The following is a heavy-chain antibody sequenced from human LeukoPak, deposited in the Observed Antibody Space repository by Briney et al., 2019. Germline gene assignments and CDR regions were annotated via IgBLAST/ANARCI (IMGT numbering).Heavy chain of an antibody. CDR1: GGSISSYY. V-gene: IGHV4-59*01. Sequence: PSETLSLTCTVSGGSISSYYWTWIRQPPGKGLEWLGYIYYSGSTNYNPSLKSRVTISVDTSKNQFSLKLSSVTAADTAVYYCARGSVSGSPWDYWGQGTLVTVSS. J-gene: IGHJ4*02. D-gene: IGHD1-26*01. CDR3: ARGSVSGSPWDY. CDR2: IYYSGST.